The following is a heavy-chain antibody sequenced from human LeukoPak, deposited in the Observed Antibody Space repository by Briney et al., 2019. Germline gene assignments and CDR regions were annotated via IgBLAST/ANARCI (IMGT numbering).Heavy chain of an antibody. CDR3: ARVFPLGGYDFWSGYKNYHYYGMDV. Sequence: SETLSLTCRVSGGSIRSSSYYWSWIRQPAGKGLEWIGYIYYSGSTNYNPSLKSRVTISVDTSKNQFSLKLSSVTAADTAVYYCARVFPLGGYDFWSGYKNYHYYGMDVWGQGTTVTVSS. J-gene: IGHJ6*02. CDR1: GGSIRSSSYY. CDR2: IYYSGST. V-gene: IGHV4-61*01. D-gene: IGHD3-3*01.